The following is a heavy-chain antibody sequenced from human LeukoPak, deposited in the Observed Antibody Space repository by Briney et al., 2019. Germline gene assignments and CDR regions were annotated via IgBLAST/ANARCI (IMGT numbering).Heavy chain of an antibody. CDR3: ARTLYYYDSSGYSSYY. CDR1: GFIFSDYY. J-gene: IGHJ4*02. CDR2: ISSSGSTI. Sequence: GGSLRLSCAASGFIFSDYYMSWIRQAPGKGLGWVSYISSSGSTIYYADSVKCRFTISRDNAKNSLYLQMNSLRAEDTAVYYCARTLYYYDSSGYSSYYWGQGTLVTVSS. V-gene: IGHV3-11*01. D-gene: IGHD3-22*01.